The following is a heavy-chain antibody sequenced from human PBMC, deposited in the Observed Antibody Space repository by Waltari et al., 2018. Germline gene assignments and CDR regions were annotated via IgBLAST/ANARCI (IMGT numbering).Heavy chain of an antibody. CDR1: AHSISSGGYS. Sequence: QLQLQESGSGLVKPSQTLSLTCAVSAHSISSGGYSWSWIRQPPGKGLEWIGYIYHSGSTYYSPSLKSRVTISLDRSKNQFSLNLSSVTAADTAVYYCARGTYSNWFDPWGQGTLVTVSS. D-gene: IGHD1-26*01. CDR3: ARGTYSNWFDP. V-gene: IGHV4-30-2*01. CDR2: IYHSGST. J-gene: IGHJ5*02.